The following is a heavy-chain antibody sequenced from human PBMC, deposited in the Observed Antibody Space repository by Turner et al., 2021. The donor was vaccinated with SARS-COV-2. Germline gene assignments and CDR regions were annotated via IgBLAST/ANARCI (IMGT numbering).Heavy chain of an antibody. J-gene: IGHJ6*02. Sequence: QVRLVESGGGVVQPGRSLRLSCLASGFTFSSHGMHWVRQAPGKGLEWVAAISYDGSSKLYADFVKGRVTISRDDSSNTVYVEINSLRPEDTAVFYCAKDDGGLATTTYGMDVWGQGTTVTVSS. V-gene: IGHV3-30*18. CDR2: ISYDGSSK. CDR3: AKDDGGLATTTYGMDV. D-gene: IGHD3-16*01. CDR1: GFTFSSHG.